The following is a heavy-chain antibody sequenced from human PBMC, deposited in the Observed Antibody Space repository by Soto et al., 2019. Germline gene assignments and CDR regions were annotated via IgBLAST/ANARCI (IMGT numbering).Heavy chain of an antibody. V-gene: IGHV3-23*01. Sequence: QAXGSLRLSCVSSVITFGSRAMSWVRHSPGEGLEWVSTITDTGGDTKYADSVRGRFTMSRDNSKKTLYLQMNSLRVEDSALYYCARGSTDSYPGSRIFEFWGRGTLFSVSS. D-gene: IGHD3-10*01. CDR1: VITFGSRA. CDR3: ARGSTDSYPGSRIFEF. J-gene: IGHJ3*01. CDR2: ITDTGGDT.